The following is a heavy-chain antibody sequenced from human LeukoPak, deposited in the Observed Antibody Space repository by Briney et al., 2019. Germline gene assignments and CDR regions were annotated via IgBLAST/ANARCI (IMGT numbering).Heavy chain of an antibody. V-gene: IGHV1-69*13. CDR1: GGTFSSYA. CDR2: IIPIFGTA. Sequence: GASVKVSCKASGGTFSSYAISWVRQAPGQGLEWMGGIIPIFGTANYAQKFQGRVTITVDESTSTAYMELSSLRSEDTAVYYCASGPRNGSGSYVFDYWGQGTLVTVSS. J-gene: IGHJ4*02. D-gene: IGHD3-10*01. CDR3: ASGPRNGSGSYVFDY.